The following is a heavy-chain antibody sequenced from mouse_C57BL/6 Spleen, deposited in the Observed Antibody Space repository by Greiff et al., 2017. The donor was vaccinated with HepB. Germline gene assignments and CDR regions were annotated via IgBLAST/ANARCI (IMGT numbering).Heavy chain of an antibody. Sequence: VQLQQSGAELVKPGASVKISCKASGYTFSSYWMNWVKQRPGKGLEWIGQIYPGDGDTNYNGKFKGKATLTADKSSSTAYMQLSSLTAEDSAVYVCARAGGSSYDYYAMDYWGQGTSVTVSS. CDR1: GYTFSSYW. CDR3: ARAGGSSYDYYAMDY. V-gene: IGHV1-80*01. CDR2: IYPGDGDT. J-gene: IGHJ4*01. D-gene: IGHD1-1*01.